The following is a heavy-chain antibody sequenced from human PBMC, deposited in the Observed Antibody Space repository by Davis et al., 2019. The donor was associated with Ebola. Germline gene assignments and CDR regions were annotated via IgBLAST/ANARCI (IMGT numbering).Heavy chain of an antibody. CDR3: ARDRYCSGGSCYAQFDY. V-gene: IGHV1-8*01. CDR2: MNPNSGNT. J-gene: IGHJ4*02. CDR1: GYTFTSYD. Sequence: ASVKVSCKASGYTFTSYDINWVRQATGQGLEWMGWMNPNSGNTGYAQKFQGRVTMTRNTSISTAYMELSSLRSDDTAVYYCARDRYCSGGSCYAQFDYWGQGTLVTVSS. D-gene: IGHD2-15*01.